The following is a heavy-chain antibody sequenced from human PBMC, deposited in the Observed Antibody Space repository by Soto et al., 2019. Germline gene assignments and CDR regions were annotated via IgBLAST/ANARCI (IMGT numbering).Heavy chain of an antibody. J-gene: IGHJ4*02. CDR1: GFTFSSYA. CDR3: AKSMADYGDYYFDY. D-gene: IGHD4-17*01. V-gene: IGHV3-23*01. Sequence: EVQLLESGGDLVQPGGSLRLSCAASGFTFSSYAMSWVRQAPGKGLEWVSAVSGSGGSTYYADSVKGRFTISRDNCKDTLYLQMNSLRAEDTAVYYCAKSMADYGDYYFDYWGQGTLVTVSS. CDR2: VSGSGGST.